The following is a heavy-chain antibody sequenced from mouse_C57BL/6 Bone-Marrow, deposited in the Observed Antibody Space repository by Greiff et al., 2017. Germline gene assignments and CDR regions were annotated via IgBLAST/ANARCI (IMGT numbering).Heavy chain of an antibody. V-gene: IGHV1-55*01. J-gene: IGHJ4*01. D-gene: IGHD1-1*01. Sequence: VQLQQPGAELVKPGASVKMSCKASGYTFTSYWITWVKQRPGPGLEGIGDIYPGSGSTNYNEQFKSKATLTVETPTRPAYMQLSNLTSEDSAVYYCAREGVVSYYYAMDYWGQGTSVTVSS. CDR1: GYTFTSYW. CDR2: IYPGSGST. CDR3: AREGVVSYYYAMDY.